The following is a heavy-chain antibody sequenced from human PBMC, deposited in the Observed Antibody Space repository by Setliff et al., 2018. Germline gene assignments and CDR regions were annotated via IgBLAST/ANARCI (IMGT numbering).Heavy chain of an antibody. Sequence: SETLSLTCTVSGGSISSSSYYWAWIRQPPGKGLEWIGSIYYSGSTYYNPSLKSRVTISVDTSKNQFSLKLSSVTAADTAVYYCARVNQYSSVWYNYYYGMDVWGQGTTVTVSS. CDR1: GGSISSSSYY. D-gene: IGHD6-19*01. CDR2: IYYSGST. V-gene: IGHV4-39*07. CDR3: ARVNQYSSVWYNYYYGMDV. J-gene: IGHJ6*02.